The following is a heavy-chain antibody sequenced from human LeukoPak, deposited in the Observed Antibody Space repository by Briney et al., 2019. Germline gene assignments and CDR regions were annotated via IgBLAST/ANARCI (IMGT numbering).Heavy chain of an antibody. CDR2: IYHSGST. CDR3: ARGYGDYAVGMYYYYYMDV. V-gene: IGHV4-4*02. CDR1: GGSISSSNW. Sequence: SETLSLTCAVSGGSISSSNWWSWVRQPPGKGLEWIGEIYHSGSTNYNPSLKSRVTISVDKSKNQFSLKLSSVTAADTAVYYCARGYGDYAVGMYYYYYMDVWGKGTTVTVSS. D-gene: IGHD4-17*01. J-gene: IGHJ6*03.